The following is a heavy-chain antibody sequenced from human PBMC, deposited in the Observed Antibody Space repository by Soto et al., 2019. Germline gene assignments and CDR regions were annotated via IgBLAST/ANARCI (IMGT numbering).Heavy chain of an antibody. V-gene: IGHV1-69*01. CDR1: GGTFSSYA. CDR3: ARGLYPDSSGYPLGVDY. Sequence: QVQLVQSGAEVKKPGSSVKVSCKASGGTFSSYAISWVRQAPGQGLEWMGGIIPIFGTANYAQKFQGRVTVTADESTSTAYMELSSRRSEDTAVYYCARGLYPDSSGYPLGVDYWGQVTLVTVAS. J-gene: IGHJ4*02. CDR2: IIPIFGTA. D-gene: IGHD3-22*01.